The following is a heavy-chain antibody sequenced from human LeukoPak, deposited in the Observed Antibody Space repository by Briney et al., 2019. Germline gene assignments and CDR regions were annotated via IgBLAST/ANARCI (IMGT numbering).Heavy chain of an antibody. CDR2: ISSSSSYI. J-gene: IGHJ5*02. V-gene: IGHV3-21*01. CDR3: ARGFKGSFIAVAGLNWFDP. CDR1: GFTFSSYS. Sequence: GGSLRLSCAASGFTFSSYSMNWVRQAPGKGLEWVSSISSSSSYIYYADSVKGRFTISRDNAKNSLYLQMNSLRAEDTAVYYCARGFKGSFIAVAGLNWFDPWGQGTLVTVSS. D-gene: IGHD6-19*01.